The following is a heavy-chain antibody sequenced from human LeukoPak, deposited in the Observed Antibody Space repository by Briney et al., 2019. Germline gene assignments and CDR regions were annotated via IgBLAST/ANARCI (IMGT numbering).Heavy chain of an antibody. CDR2: ISYDGSNK. CDR1: GFSFGTYS. Sequence: GGSLRLSCVASGFSFGTYSMHWARQAPGKGLEWVAVISYDGSNKYYADSVKGRFTISRDNSKNTLYLQMNSLRAEDTAVYYCAKVAAAPIPQGWFDPWGQGALVTVSS. D-gene: IGHD6-13*01. J-gene: IGHJ5*02. V-gene: IGHV3-30*12. CDR3: AKVAAAPIPQGWFDP.